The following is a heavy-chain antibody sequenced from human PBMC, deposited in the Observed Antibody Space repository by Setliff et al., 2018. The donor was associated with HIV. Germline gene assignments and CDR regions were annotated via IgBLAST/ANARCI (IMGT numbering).Heavy chain of an antibody. CDR1: GFTFSSYA. CDR2: ISGSGGST. Sequence: GESLKISCAASGFTFSSYAMSWVRQAPGKGLEWVSAISGSGGSTYYADSVKGRFTISRDNSKNTLYLQMNSLRAEDTAIYYCAKSDYNFNNLAGPNYFDYWGQGALVTVSS. J-gene: IGHJ4*02. CDR3: AKSDYNFNNLAGPNYFDY. V-gene: IGHV3-23*01. D-gene: IGHD4-4*01.